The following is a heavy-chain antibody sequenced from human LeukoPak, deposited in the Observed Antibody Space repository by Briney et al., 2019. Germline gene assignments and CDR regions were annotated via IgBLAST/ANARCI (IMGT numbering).Heavy chain of an antibody. V-gene: IGHV3-48*04. CDR2: ISSSSSTI. D-gene: IGHD2-15*01. J-gene: IGHJ4*02. Sequence: PGGSLRLSCAASGFTFSAYAMDWVRQAPGKGLEWVSYISSSSSTIYYADSVKGRFTISRDNAKNSLYLQMNSLRAEDTAVYYCARDREWGYCSGGSCYHLFDYWGQGTLVTVSS. CDR3: ARDREWGYCSGGSCYHLFDY. CDR1: GFTFSAYA.